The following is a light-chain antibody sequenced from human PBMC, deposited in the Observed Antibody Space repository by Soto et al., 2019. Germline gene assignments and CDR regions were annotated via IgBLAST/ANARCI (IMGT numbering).Light chain of an antibody. CDR3: HQYGSPLWT. J-gene: IGKJ1*01. Sequence: ENVLTQSPGTLSLSPGERATLSCRASQSVGSAWLAWYQQKPGQAPRLLLYSTSTRATGIPDRFSGSGSGTDFTLPISRLEPDEFAVYYCHQYGSPLWTFGQGTKVEVK. CDR2: STS. CDR1: QSVGSAW. V-gene: IGKV3-20*01.